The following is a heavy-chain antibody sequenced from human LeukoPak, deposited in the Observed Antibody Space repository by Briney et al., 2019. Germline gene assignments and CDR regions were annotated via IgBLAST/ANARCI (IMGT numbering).Heavy chain of an antibody. CDR1: GYTFTSYD. Sequence: GASVKVSCKASGYTFTSYDINWVRLATGQGLEWMGWMNPNSGNTGYAQKFQGRVTITRNTSISTAYMELSSLRSEDTAVYYCARGRGIKAPHHKSWRGRYNWFDPWGQGTLVTVSS. J-gene: IGHJ5*02. V-gene: IGHV1-8*03. CDR3: ARGRGIKAPHHKSWRGRYNWFDP. D-gene: IGHD1-14*01. CDR2: MNPNSGNT.